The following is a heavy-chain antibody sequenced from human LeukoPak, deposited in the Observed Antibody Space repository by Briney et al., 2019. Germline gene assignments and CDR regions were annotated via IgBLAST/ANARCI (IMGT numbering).Heavy chain of an antibody. CDR1: GYTFTGYY. D-gene: IGHD3-22*01. Sequence: GASVKVSCKASGYTFTGYYMHWVRQAPGQGLEWMGWINPNSGGTNYAQKFQGRVTMTRDTSISTAYMELSRLRSDDTVVYYCARVGITMIVVETGLDYWGQGTLVTVSS. CDR3: ARVGITMIVVETGLDY. V-gene: IGHV1-2*02. CDR2: INPNSGGT. J-gene: IGHJ4*02.